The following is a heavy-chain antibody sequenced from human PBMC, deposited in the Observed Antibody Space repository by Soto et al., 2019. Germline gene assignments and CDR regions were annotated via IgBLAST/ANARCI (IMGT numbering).Heavy chain of an antibody. CDR2: ISTYNGNT. Sequence: ASVKVSCKASGYTFTSYGISWVRQAPGQGLEWMGWISTYNGNTNYAQKLQGRVTMTTDTSTSTAYMELRSLRSDDTAVYYCARDLYDFWSGYSAAPFDPWGQGTLVTVSS. CDR1: GYTFTSYG. V-gene: IGHV1-18*01. D-gene: IGHD3-3*01. CDR3: ARDLYDFWSGYSAAPFDP. J-gene: IGHJ5*02.